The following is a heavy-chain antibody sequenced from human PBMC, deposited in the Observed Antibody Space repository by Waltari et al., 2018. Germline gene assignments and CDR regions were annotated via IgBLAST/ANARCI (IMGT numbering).Heavy chain of an antibody. D-gene: IGHD3-3*01. Sequence: LQLQESGPGLVKPSETLSLTCTVSGGSISSSSYYWGWIRQPPGKGLEWSGSIYYSGSTYYNPSLKSRVTISVDTSKNQFSLKLSSVTAADTAVYYCARLGRFLEWLSPGGQGTLVTVSS. V-gene: IGHV4-39*01. CDR1: GGSISSSSYY. CDR2: IYYSGST. J-gene: IGHJ4*02. CDR3: ARLGRFLEWLSP.